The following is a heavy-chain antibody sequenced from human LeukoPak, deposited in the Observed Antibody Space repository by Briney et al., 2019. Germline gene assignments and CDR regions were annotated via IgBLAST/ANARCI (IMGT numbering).Heavy chain of an antibody. CDR1: GFTVSSYS. D-gene: IGHD6-19*01. J-gene: IGHJ4*02. CDR3: AREPGDSSGWSE. V-gene: IGHV3-53*01. Sequence: GGSLRLSCAASGFTVSSYSMSWVRQAPGKGLEWVSIFYSSGNTYSADSVKGRFTISRDNAKNSLCLQVNSLRAEDTAVHYCAREPGDSSGWSEWGQGTLVSVSS. CDR2: FYSSGNT.